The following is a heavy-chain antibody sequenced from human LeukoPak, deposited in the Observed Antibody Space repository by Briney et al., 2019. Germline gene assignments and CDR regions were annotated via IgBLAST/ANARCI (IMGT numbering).Heavy chain of an antibody. Sequence: SETLSLTCAVYGGSLSGYYWSWIRQSPEKGLEWIAQINHSGNINYNPSLQSRLTISVDTSKSQFSLMLRSVTVADTAVYYCARRSYHLLYGYYYYYMDVWGKGTPVTVSS. J-gene: IGHJ6*03. CDR1: GGSLSGYY. V-gene: IGHV4-34*01. CDR2: INHSGNI. CDR3: ARRSYHLLYGYYYYYMDV. D-gene: IGHD2-2*02.